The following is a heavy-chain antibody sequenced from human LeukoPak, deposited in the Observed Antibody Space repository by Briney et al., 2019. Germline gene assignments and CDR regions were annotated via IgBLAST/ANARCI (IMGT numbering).Heavy chain of an antibody. Sequence: PGGSLRLSCAASGFTFSSYAMSWVRQAPGKGLEWVSTISGNGDSTYYADFVKGRFTISRDNSKNTLYLQMNSLRAEDTALYYCAKTYYDILTGYSTKQPLDYWGQGTLVTVSS. D-gene: IGHD3-9*01. CDR1: GFTFSSYA. CDR3: AKTYYDILTGYSTKQPLDY. J-gene: IGHJ4*02. V-gene: IGHV3-23*01. CDR2: ISGNGDST.